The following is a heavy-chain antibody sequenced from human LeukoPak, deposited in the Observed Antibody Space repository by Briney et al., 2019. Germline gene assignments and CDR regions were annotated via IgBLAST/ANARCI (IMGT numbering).Heavy chain of an antibody. D-gene: IGHD1-26*01. V-gene: IGHV1-2*06. Sequence: ASVKVSCKASGYTFTDYAIHWVRQAPGQGLEWMGRIDPNSGGTHYPQKFQGRVTMTRDTSISTAYMELSRLRSDDTAVYYCAREHGSYLRYFDYWGQGTLVTVSS. CDR2: IDPNSGGT. CDR1: GYTFTDYA. CDR3: AREHGSYLRYFDY. J-gene: IGHJ4*02.